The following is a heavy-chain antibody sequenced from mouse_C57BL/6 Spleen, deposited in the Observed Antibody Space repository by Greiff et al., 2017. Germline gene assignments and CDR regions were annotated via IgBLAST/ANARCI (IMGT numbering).Heavy chain of an antibody. CDR2: IYPRSGNT. Sequence: QVQLQQSGAELARPGASVKLSCKASGYTFTSYGISWVKQRTGQGLEWIGEIYPRSGNTYYNEKVKGKATLTADKSSSTAYMELRSLTSEDSAVYFCARSGTVVATGYFDVWGTGTTVTVSS. CDR1: GYTFTSYG. V-gene: IGHV1-81*01. CDR3: ARSGTVVATGYFDV. J-gene: IGHJ1*03. D-gene: IGHD1-1*01.